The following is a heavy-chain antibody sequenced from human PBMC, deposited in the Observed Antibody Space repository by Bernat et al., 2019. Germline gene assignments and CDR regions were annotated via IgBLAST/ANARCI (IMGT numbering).Heavy chain of an antibody. J-gene: IGHJ6*02. CDR3: ARELFGSSWYSDDYYYYGMDV. V-gene: IGHV3-33*01. D-gene: IGHD6-13*01. Sequence: QVQLVESGGGVVQPGRSLRLSCAASGFTFGSYGMHWVRQAPGKGLEWVAVIWYDGSNKYYADSVKGRFTISRDNSKNTLYLQMNSLRAEDTAVYYCARELFGSSWYSDDYYYYGMDVWGQGTTVTVSS. CDR1: GFTFGSYG. CDR2: IWYDGSNK.